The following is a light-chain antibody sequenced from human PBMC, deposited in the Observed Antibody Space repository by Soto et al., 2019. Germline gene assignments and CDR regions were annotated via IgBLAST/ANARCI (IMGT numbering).Light chain of an antibody. CDR2: GAS. Sequence: EIVLTQSPATLSLSPGERATLSCRASQSVGSYLVWYQQKPGQAPRLLIYGASNRATGIPDRFSGSGSGTDFTLTISRLEPEDFAVYYCQQYYDWPITFGQGTRLEIK. CDR1: QSVGSY. V-gene: IGKV3-11*01. J-gene: IGKJ5*01. CDR3: QQYYDWPIT.